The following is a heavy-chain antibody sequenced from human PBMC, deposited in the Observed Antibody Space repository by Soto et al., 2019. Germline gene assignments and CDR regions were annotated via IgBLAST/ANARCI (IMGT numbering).Heavy chain of an antibody. J-gene: IGHJ4*02. Sequence: TSETLSLTCTVSGGSISSYYWSWIRQPPGKGLEWIGYIYYSGSTNYNPSLKSRVTISVDTSKNQFSLKLSSVTAADTAVYYCARLPATARDYWGQGTLVTVSS. CDR2: IYYSGST. CDR1: GGSISSYY. CDR3: ARLPATARDY. D-gene: IGHD2-2*01. V-gene: IGHV4-59*08.